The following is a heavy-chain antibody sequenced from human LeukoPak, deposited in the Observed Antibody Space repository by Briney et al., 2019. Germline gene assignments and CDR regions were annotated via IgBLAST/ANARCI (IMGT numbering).Heavy chain of an antibody. Sequence: GGSLRLSCAASGFTFSSYHMHWVRQAPGKGLEWVAFIRYDGSNKYYADSVKGRFTISRDNSKNTLYLQMNSLRAEDTAVYYCAKDGIIRSGYDIQDYYYYYMDVWGKGTTVTISS. V-gene: IGHV3-30*02. CDR3: AKDGIIRSGYDIQDYYYYYMDV. CDR2: IRYDGSNK. D-gene: IGHD5-12*01. CDR1: GFTFSSYH. J-gene: IGHJ6*03.